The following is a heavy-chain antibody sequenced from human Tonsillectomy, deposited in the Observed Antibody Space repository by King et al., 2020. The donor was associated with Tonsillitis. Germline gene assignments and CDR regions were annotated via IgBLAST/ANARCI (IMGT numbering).Heavy chain of an antibody. CDR2: IRSKANSYAP. V-gene: IGHV3-73*02. CDR1: GFTFSGSA. J-gene: IGHJ3*02. D-gene: IGHD4-17*01. Sequence: VQLVESGGGLVQPGGSLKLSCAASGFTFSGSAMHWVRQASGKGLEWVGHIRSKANSYAPAYAASVKGRFTISRDDSKNTAYLQMNSLKTEDTAVYYCQTTEGAFDIWGQGTMVTVSS. CDR3: QTTEGAFDI.